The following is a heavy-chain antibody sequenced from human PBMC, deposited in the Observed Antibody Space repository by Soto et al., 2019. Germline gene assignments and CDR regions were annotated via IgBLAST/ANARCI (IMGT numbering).Heavy chain of an antibody. J-gene: IGHJ3*01. CDR3: ARGLYAFDV. CDR2: MNPNSGNT. Sequence: QVQLVQSGAEVKKPGASVKVSCMASGYTFTNYDINWVRQATGQGLEWMGWMNPNSGNTGYAQKSXXRXTXXRSTSISTAYMELSSLRSEDTAVYYCARGLYAFDVWGHGTLVTVSS. V-gene: IGHV1-8*01. CDR1: GYTFTNYD.